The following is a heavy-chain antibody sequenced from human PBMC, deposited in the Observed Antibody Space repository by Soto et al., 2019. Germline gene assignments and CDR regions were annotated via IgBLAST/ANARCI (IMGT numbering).Heavy chain of an antibody. Sequence: QVQLVQSGAEVKKPGSSVKVSCKASGDTFSNHTISWVRQAPGQGLEWMGRIIPMLGVANYAQKFQGRVTITADNSTSTAYMELSSLSSGDTAVYYCARVAEMGTVTKGYYYYMDVWGKGTTVTVSS. D-gene: IGHD4-17*01. CDR3: ARVAEMGTVTKGYYYYMDV. CDR1: GDTFSNHT. V-gene: IGHV1-69*04. CDR2: IIPMLGVA. J-gene: IGHJ6*03.